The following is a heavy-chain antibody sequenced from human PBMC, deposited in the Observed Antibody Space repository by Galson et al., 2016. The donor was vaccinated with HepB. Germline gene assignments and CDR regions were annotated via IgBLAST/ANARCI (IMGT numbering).Heavy chain of an antibody. Sequence: SLRLSCAASGFTFSSYGMHWVRQAPGKGLEWVAVISYDGSDKYYADSVKGRFTISRDNSKNTLNLQMNSLRAEDKAVYYCAKDRRYDDSSGYFWEGYYYDGMDVWGQGTTVTVYS. CDR1: GFTFSSYG. CDR3: AKDRRYDDSSGYFWEGYYYDGMDV. V-gene: IGHV3-30*18. J-gene: IGHJ6*02. CDR2: ISYDGSDK. D-gene: IGHD3-22*01.